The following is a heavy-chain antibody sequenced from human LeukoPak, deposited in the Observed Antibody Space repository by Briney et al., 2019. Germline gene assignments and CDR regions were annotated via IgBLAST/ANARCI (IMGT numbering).Heavy chain of an antibody. J-gene: IGHJ4*02. D-gene: IGHD1-14*01. CDR2: IYNSGTT. V-gene: IGHV4-31*03. CDR1: AVSISSGGYY. Sequence: SETLSLTCTVSAVSISSGGYYWNWIRQHPGKGLEWIGYIYNSGTTYYNPSLKGRVTISVDSSKNQFSLQLTSVTAADTAVYYCARDNHYFDYWGQGTLVTVSS. CDR3: ARDNHYFDY.